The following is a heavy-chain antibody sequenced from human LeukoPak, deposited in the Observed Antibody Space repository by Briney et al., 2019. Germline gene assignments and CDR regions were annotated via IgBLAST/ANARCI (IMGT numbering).Heavy chain of an antibody. CDR3: ARRRYSSSWYLY. CDR2: IYTSGST. V-gene: IGHV4-4*07. D-gene: IGHD6-13*01. CDR1: GGSISSYY. J-gene: IGHJ4*02. Sequence: SETPSLTCTVSGGSISSYYWSWIRQPAGKGLEWIGRIYTSGSTNYNPSLKSRVTISVDTSKNQFSLKLSSVTAADTAVYYCARRRYSSSWYLYWGQGTLVTVSS.